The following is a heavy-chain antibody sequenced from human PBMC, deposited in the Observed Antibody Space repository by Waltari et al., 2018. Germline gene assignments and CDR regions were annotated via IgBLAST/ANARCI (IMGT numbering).Heavy chain of an antibody. CDR3: VREHYHLGYLDL. CDR1: GFNFEDYG. Sequence: EVQLVESGGRLVRPGGSLRLSCGASGFNFEDYGMTWVRQAPGKGLEWVSCISWNGGSKGYGDALKGRFNISRDNAKNSLYLEINNLRVDDTALYHCVREHYHLGYLDLWGRGTLVTVSS. J-gene: IGHJ2*01. V-gene: IGHV3-20*01. CDR2: ISWNGGSK. D-gene: IGHD2-2*01.